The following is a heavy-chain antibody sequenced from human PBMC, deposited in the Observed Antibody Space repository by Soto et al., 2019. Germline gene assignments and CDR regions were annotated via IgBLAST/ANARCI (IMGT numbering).Heavy chain of an antibody. J-gene: IGHJ4*02. Sequence: PGGSLRLSCSASGFTFSSYWMTWVRQAPGKGLEWVANIKQDGSEKYYVDSVKGRFTISRDNAKNSLYLQMDSLRAEDTAVYYCAGGTGWIFDHWGQGTLVTVSS. CDR1: GFTFSSYW. V-gene: IGHV3-7*01. CDR2: IKQDGSEK. CDR3: AGGTGWIFDH. D-gene: IGHD2-15*01.